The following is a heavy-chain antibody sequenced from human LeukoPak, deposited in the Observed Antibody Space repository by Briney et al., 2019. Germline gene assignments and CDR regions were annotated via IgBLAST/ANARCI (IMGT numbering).Heavy chain of an antibody. CDR3: ARAIEVGAMTPFDY. CDR1: GYSIRSDYY. J-gene: IGHJ4*02. D-gene: IGHD1-26*01. CDR2: IYHSGST. Sequence: PSETLSLTCSVSGYSIRSDYYWGWIRQPPGKGLEWIGSIYHSGSTYYNPSLKSRVTISVDTSKNQFSLKLSSVTAADTAVYYCARAIEVGAMTPFDYWGQGTLVTVSS. V-gene: IGHV4-38-2*02.